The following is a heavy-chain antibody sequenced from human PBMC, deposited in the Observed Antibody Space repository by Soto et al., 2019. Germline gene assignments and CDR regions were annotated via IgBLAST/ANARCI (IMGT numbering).Heavy chain of an antibody. CDR1: GDSISGSPYF. CDR3: ARLQAAVPHY. D-gene: IGHD6-13*01. J-gene: IGHJ4*02. Sequence: QVQLQETGPGLVMPSETLSLTCTVSGDSISGSPYFWGWIRQPPGKRLEWIGSIFYDGYTVYTPSLKRRVTISVDTSKIQFSLKLTSVAAADTAIYFCARLQAAVPHYWGQGILVTVSS. CDR2: IFYDGYT. V-gene: IGHV4-39*01.